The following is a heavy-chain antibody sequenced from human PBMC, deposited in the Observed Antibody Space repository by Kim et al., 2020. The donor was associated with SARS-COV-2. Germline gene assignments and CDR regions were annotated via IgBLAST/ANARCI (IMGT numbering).Heavy chain of an antibody. V-gene: IGHV1-18*01. CDR2: IGTHNGIT. CDR1: GYTFNNYA. CDR3: ARDRGGMDV. J-gene: IGHJ6*02. Sequence: ASVKVSCKASGYTFNNYAFSWVRQAPGQGLEWMGWIGTHNGITDYAQKLQDRVTMTTNTSTSTAYMELRSLTSDDTAVYYCARDRGGMDVWGQGTTVTVSS.